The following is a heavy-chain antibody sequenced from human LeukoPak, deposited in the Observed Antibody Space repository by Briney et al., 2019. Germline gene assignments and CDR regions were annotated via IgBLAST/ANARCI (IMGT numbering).Heavy chain of an antibody. CDR3: ARGPMITFGGVIVMRYCFDY. CDR2: INHSGST. D-gene: IGHD3-16*02. J-gene: IGHJ4*02. V-gene: IGHV4-34*01. Sequence: GSLRLSCAASGFTFRSYWMSWVRQAPGRGLEWIGEINHSGSTNYNPSLKSRVTISVDTSKNQFSLKLSSVTAADTAVYYCARGPMITFGGVIVMRYCFDYWGQGTLVTVSS. CDR1: GFTFRSYW.